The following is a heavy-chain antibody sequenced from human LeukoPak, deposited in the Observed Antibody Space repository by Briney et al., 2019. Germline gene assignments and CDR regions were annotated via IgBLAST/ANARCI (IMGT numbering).Heavy chain of an antibody. CDR2: ISSSSSYI. J-gene: IGHJ4*02. CDR3: ARRGGLSSGRGFDH. CDR1: GFDFNYYD. V-gene: IGHV3-21*01. Sequence: GGSLRLSCVASGFDFNYYDMNWVRQAPGKGLEWVSSISSSSSYIYFADSTKGRFTISRDNADHSVFLQMRSLRPGDTAVYYCARRGGLSSGRGFDHWGQGTLVTVSS. D-gene: IGHD3-16*01.